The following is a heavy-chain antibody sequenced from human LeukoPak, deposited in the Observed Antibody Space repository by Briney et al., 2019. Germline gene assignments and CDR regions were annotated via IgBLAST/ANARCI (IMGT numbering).Heavy chain of an antibody. CDR3: AKTDFWSGPFDY. Sequence: GGSPRLSCAPSGFTFSSYAMSRGRQAPGKRREWVSAISGSGGSTYYADSVKGRFTISRDNSKNTLYLQMNSLRAEDTAVYYCAKTDFWSGPFDYWGQGTLVTVSS. V-gene: IGHV3-23*01. CDR2: ISGSGGST. J-gene: IGHJ4*02. D-gene: IGHD3-3*01. CDR1: GFTFSSYA.